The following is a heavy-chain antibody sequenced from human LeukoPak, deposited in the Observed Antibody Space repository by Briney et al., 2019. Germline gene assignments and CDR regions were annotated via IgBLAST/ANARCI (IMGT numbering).Heavy chain of an antibody. CDR3: ARTPTDAFDI. CDR2: IYTSGST. V-gene: IGHV4-61*02. Sequence: SETLSPTCTVSGDSISSGSYYWSWLRQPAGKGLEWIGRIYTSGSTNYNPSLKSRVTISVDTSKNQFSLKLSSVTAADTAVYYCARTPTDAFDIWGQGTMVTVSS. CDR1: GDSISSGSYY. J-gene: IGHJ3*02. D-gene: IGHD2-15*01.